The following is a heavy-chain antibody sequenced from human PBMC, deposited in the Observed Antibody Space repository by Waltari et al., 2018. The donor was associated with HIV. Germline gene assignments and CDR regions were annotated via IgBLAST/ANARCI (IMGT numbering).Heavy chain of an antibody. J-gene: IGHJ6*02. D-gene: IGHD3-22*01. Sequence: QVHLVQSGPEVKRPGASVNISCKAYGYNFIHFDVNWVRTAAGQGPEWLGWINPNVENTASPDLVDERVTMKRKVSTDTAYLEMSRLTPEDTDIYYCARNSSGKGNRYFYYGLDVWGQGTPVTV. CDR1: GYNFIHFD. CDR3: ARNSSGKGNRYFYYGLDV. V-gene: IGHV1-8*02. CDR2: INPNVENT.